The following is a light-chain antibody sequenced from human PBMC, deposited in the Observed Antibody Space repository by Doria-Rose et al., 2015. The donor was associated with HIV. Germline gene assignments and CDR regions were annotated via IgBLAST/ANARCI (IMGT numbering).Light chain of an antibody. Sequence: DIRVTQSPESLGMSLGERATLNCKSNQSLLYTSKNYLAWHQQKPGQPPKLLIYWPSTRQSGVPARFSGSGSGTDFTLTISSLEAEDVAVYYCQQYYDTPSFGPGTTVDIK. V-gene: IGKV4-1*01. J-gene: IGKJ3*01. CDR1: QSLLYTSKNY. CDR2: WPS. CDR3: QQYYDTPS.